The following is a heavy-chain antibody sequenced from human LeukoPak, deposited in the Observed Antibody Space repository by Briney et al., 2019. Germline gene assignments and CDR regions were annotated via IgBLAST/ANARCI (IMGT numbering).Heavy chain of an antibody. D-gene: IGHD1-26*01. CDR2: ISYDGSNK. Sequence: QPGGSLRLSCAASGFTFSSYAMHWVRQAPGKGLEWVAVISYDGSNKYYADSVKGRFTISRDNSKNTLYLQMNSLRAEDTAVYYCAPLGSPLDYWGQGTLVTVSS. J-gene: IGHJ4*02. V-gene: IGHV3-30-3*01. CDR3: APLGSPLDY. CDR1: GFTFSSYA.